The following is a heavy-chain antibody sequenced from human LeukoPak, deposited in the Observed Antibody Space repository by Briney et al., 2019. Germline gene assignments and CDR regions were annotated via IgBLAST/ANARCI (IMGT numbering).Heavy chain of an antibody. CDR2: INHSGST. V-gene: IGHV4-34*01. D-gene: IGHD3-22*01. CDR3: ARRDINYYDSSGYPY. Sequence: PSETLSLTCAVYGGSFSGHYWSWIRQPPGKGLEWIGEINHSGSTNYNPSLKSRVTISVDTSKNQFSLKLSSVTAADTAVYYCARRDINYYDSSGYPYWGQGTLVTVSS. CDR1: GGSFSGHY. J-gene: IGHJ4*02.